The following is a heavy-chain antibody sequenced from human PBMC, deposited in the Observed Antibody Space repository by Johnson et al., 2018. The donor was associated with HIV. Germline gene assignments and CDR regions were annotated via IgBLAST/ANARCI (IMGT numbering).Heavy chain of an antibody. Sequence: VQLVESGGGLIQPGGSLRLSCAASGFTVSSNYMSWLRQAPGKALEWVSVIYSGGSTYYADSVKGRFTISRDNSKNTLYLQMNILRAEDTAVYYCARTRQGAFDIWGQGTMVTVSS. J-gene: IGHJ3*02. CDR1: GFTVSSNY. CDR2: IYSGGST. V-gene: IGHV3-66*03. CDR3: ARTRQGAFDI.